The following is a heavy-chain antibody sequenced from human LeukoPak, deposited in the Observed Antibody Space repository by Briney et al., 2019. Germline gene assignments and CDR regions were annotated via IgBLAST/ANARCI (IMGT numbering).Heavy chain of an antibody. V-gene: IGHV3-23*01. Sequence: GGSLRLSCAASGFTFSSYAMSWVRQAPGKGLEWVSAISGSGGSTYYADSVKGRFTISRDNSKNTLYLQMNSLRAEDTAVYYCAKNSGYEIEDYYYYYGMDVWGQGTTVTVSS. CDR1: GFTFSSYA. D-gene: IGHD5-12*01. CDR2: ISGSGGST. J-gene: IGHJ6*02. CDR3: AKNSGYEIEDYYYYYGMDV.